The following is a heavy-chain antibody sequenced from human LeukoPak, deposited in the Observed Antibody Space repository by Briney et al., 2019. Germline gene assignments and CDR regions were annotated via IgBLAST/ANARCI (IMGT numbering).Heavy chain of an antibody. CDR3: ARVSYYVLHAFDI. CDR1: GFTFSSYW. D-gene: IGHD1-26*01. Sequence: PGGSLRLSCAASGFTFSSYWMHWVRQPPGKGLEWVSVIYSGGSTYYADSVKGRFTISRDNSKNTLYLQMNSLRAEDTAVYYCARVSYYVLHAFDIWGQGTMVTVSS. CDR2: IYSGGST. V-gene: IGHV3-53*01. J-gene: IGHJ3*02.